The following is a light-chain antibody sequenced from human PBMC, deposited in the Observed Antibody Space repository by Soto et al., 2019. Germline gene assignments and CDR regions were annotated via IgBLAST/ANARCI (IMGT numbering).Light chain of an antibody. CDR3: QQSSSALWT. Sequence: DIQVTQSPSSLSASVGDRVIITCRASQGINRNLNWYQQKPGQAPKLLIYAASSLQSGVPTRFRGTASGTEFTLTITGLQPEDSASYYCQQSSSALWTFGQGTKVEIK. V-gene: IGKV1-39*01. CDR2: AAS. J-gene: IGKJ1*01. CDR1: QGINRN.